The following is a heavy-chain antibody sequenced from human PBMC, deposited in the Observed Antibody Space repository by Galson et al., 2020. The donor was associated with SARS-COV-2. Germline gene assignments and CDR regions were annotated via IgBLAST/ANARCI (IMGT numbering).Heavy chain of an antibody. CDR1: GFTFSSYW. CDR2: IKQDGSEK. Sequence: GSLRLSCAASGFTFSSYWMSWVRQAPGKGLEWVANIKQDGSEKYYVDSVKGRFTISRDNAKNSLYLQMNSLRAEDTAVYYCARDGWDFWSGYLVAKPYYYYYGMDVWGQGTTVTVSS. V-gene: IGHV3-7*01. J-gene: IGHJ6*02. D-gene: IGHD3-3*01. CDR3: ARDGWDFWSGYLVAKPYYYYYGMDV.